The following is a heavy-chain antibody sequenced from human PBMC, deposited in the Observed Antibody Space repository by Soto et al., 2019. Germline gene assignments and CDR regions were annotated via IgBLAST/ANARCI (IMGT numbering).Heavy chain of an antibody. V-gene: IGHV1-18*01. CDR1: GYTFTSYG. J-gene: IGHJ6*03. Sequence: QVQLVQSGAEVKKPGASVKVSCKASGYTFTSYGISWVRQAPGQGLEWMGWISAYNGNTNYAQKLQGRVTMTTDTSTSTAYLELRSLRSDDTAVYYCARAPRINLEWVLGGYYYYYYMDVWGKGTTVTVSS. D-gene: IGHD3-3*01. CDR3: ARAPRINLEWVLGGYYYYYYMDV. CDR2: ISAYNGNT.